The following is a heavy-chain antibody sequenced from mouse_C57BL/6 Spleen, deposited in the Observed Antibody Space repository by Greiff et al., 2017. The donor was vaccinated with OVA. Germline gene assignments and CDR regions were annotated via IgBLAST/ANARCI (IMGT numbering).Heavy chain of an antibody. D-gene: IGHD1-1*01. CDR3: TDYCGSSYGYFDV. CDR1: GFTFSNYW. J-gene: IGHJ1*03. Sequence: EVQRVESGGGLVQPGGSMKLSCVASGFTFSNYWMNWVRQSPEKGLEWVAQIRLKSDNYATPYAESGQGRFTISRSNSKSRFYMQMYNLRAEDTGIYYSTDYCGSSYGYFDVWGTGTTVTVAS. CDR2: IRLKSDNYAT. V-gene: IGHV6-3*01.